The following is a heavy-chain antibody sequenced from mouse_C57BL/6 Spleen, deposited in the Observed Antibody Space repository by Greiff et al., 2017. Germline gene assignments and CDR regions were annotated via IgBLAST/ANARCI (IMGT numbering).Heavy chain of an antibody. CDR2: INPGSGGT. D-gene: IGHD2-3*01. Sequence: QVQLQQSGAELVRPGTSVKVSCKASGYAFTNYLIEWVKQRPGQGLEWIGVINPGSGGTNYDEKFKGKATLTADKSSSTAYMQLSSLTSEDSAVYFCARDDDGYSDYWGQGTTLTVSS. V-gene: IGHV1-54*01. CDR1: GYAFTNYL. CDR3: ARDDDGYSDY. J-gene: IGHJ2*01.